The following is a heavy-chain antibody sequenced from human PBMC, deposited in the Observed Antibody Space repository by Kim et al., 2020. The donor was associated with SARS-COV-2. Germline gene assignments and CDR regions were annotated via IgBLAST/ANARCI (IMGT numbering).Heavy chain of an antibody. Sequence: ASVKVSCKVSGYTLTELSMHWVRQAPGKGLEWMGGFDPEDSETIYAQKFQGRVTMTEDTSTDTAYMELSSLRSEDTAVYYCATSPGIAVAGWFDPWGQGTLVTVSS. CDR3: ATSPGIAVAGWFDP. CDR2: FDPEDSET. CDR1: GYTLTELS. D-gene: IGHD6-19*01. V-gene: IGHV1-24*01. J-gene: IGHJ5*02.